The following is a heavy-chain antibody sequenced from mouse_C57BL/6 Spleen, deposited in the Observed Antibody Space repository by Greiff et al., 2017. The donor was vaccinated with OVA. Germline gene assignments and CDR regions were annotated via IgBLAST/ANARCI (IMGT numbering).Heavy chain of an antibody. D-gene: IGHD2-4*01. J-gene: IGHJ3*01. CDR2: IRSKSNNYAT. CDR1: GFSFNTYA. CDR3: VRHGAGDYGLFAY. V-gene: IGHV10-1*01. Sequence: EVNVVESGGGLVQPKGSLKLSCAASGFSFNTYAMNWVRQAPGKGLEWVARIRSKSNNYATYYADSVKDRFTISRDDSESMRYLQMNNLKTEDTAMYYCVRHGAGDYGLFAYWGQGTLVTVSA.